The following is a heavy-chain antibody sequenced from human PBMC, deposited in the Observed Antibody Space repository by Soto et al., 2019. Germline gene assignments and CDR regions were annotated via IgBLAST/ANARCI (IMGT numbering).Heavy chain of an antibody. V-gene: IGHV1-69*02. CDR1: GGTFSSYT. D-gene: IGHD6-13*01. Sequence: SVKVSCKASGGTFSSYTISWVRQAPGQGLEWMGRIIPILGIANYAQKFQGRVTITADKSTSTAYMELSSLRSEDTAVYYCASAAGKQLVRGYWGQGTLVTVSS. CDR2: IIPILGIA. CDR3: ASAAGKQLVRGY. J-gene: IGHJ4*02.